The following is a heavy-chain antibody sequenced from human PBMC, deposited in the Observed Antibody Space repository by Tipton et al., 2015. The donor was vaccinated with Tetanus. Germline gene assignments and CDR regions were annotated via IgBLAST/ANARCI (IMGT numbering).Heavy chain of an antibody. Sequence: TLSLTCTVSGGSIRSGGYFWSWIRQLPGKGLEWIGYIHSSGSTYNNPSLKGRISMSVDTSNNQFSLELNSVTAADTAMYFCAGDLSLSGRHYWYLDLWGRGTLVTVSS. CDR1: GGSIRSGGYF. V-gene: IGHV4-31*03. CDR3: AGDLSLSGRHYWYLDL. CDR2: IHSSGST. J-gene: IGHJ2*01. D-gene: IGHD6-25*01.